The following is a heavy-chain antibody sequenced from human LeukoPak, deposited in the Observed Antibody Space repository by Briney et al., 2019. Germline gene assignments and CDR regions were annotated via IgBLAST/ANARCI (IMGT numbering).Heavy chain of an antibody. CDR3: ASGWSGYYNYYYYMDV. CDR2: ISSSGSTI. V-gene: IGHV3-11*04. D-gene: IGHD3-3*01. J-gene: IGHJ6*03. Sequence: GGSLRLSCAASGSTFSDYYMSWIRQAPGKGLEWVSYISSSGSTIYYADSVKGRFTISRDNAKNSLYLQMNSLRAEDTAVYYCASGWSGYYNYYYYMDVWGKGTTVTVSS. CDR1: GSTFSDYY.